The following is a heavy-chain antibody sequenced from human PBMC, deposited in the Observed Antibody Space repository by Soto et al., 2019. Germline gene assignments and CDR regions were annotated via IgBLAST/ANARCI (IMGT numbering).Heavy chain of an antibody. CDR1: GYTFTSYG. CDR3: ARDLSIVRSYSPVSREFDP. CDR2: ISAYNGNT. J-gene: IGHJ5*02. D-gene: IGHD2-21*01. Sequence: ASVKVSCKASGYTFTSYGISWVRQAPGQGLEWMGWISAYNGNTNYAQKLQGRVTMTTDTSTGTAYMELRSLRSDDTAVYYCARDLSIVRSYSPVSREFDPWGQGTLVTVSS. V-gene: IGHV1-18*01.